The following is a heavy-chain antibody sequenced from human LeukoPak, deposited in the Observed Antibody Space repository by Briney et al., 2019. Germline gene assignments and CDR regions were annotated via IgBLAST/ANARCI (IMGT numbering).Heavy chain of an antibody. CDR3: ARVLRRNFRGYSYGKGYYYMDV. Sequence: SQTLSLTCTVSGASINSGTYYWTWIRQPAGKGLEWIGRIYTSGSTNYNPSLESRVTISVDTSKNQFSLKLSSVTAADTAVYYCARVLRRNFRGYSYGKGYYYMDVWGKGTTVTVSS. V-gene: IGHV4-61*02. CDR1: GASINSGTYY. CDR2: IYTSGST. D-gene: IGHD5-18*01. J-gene: IGHJ6*03.